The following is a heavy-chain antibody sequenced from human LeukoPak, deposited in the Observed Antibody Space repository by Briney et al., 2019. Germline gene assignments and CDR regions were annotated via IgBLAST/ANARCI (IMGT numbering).Heavy chain of an antibody. J-gene: IGHJ4*02. D-gene: IGHD5-12*01. CDR1: GFTFGDYA. Sequence: PGGSLRLSCTTSGFTFGDYAMSWVRQAPGKGLEWVGFTRSKTYGGTTEYAASVKGRFTISRDDSKSIAYLQMNSLRTEDTAVYYCTRGLMGYTGYDDYWGQGTLVTVPS. CDR3: TRGLMGYTGYDDY. CDR2: TRSKTYGGTT. V-gene: IGHV3-49*04.